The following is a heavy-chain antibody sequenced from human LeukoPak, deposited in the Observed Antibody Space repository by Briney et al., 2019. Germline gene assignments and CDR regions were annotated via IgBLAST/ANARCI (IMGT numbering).Heavy chain of an antibody. J-gene: IGHJ4*02. CDR1: GGSISSSNW. V-gene: IGHV4-4*02. CDR2: IYHSGST. D-gene: IGHD2-21*01. Sequence: PSETLSLTCAVSGGSISSSNWWSWVRQPPGKGLEWIGEIYHSGSTNYNPSLKSRVTISVDKSKNQFSLKLSSVTAADTGVYYCARAGPLWRHFDYWGQGTLVTVSS. CDR3: ARAGPLWRHFDY.